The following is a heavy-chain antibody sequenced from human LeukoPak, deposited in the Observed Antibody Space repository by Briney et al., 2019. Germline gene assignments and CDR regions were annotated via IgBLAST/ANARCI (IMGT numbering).Heavy chain of an antibody. Sequence: SETLSLTCTVSGASINSDTYYWGWIRQPPGKGLEWIGTHSHSGSAYYNPSLRSRITMSLDTSESQLSLKLYSVTAADTAIYYCARYQTGTMFAVWGQGTLVTVSS. CDR3: ARYQTGTMFAV. CDR2: HSHSGSA. J-gene: IGHJ4*02. CDR1: GASINSDTYY. V-gene: IGHV4-39*07. D-gene: IGHD1/OR15-1a*01.